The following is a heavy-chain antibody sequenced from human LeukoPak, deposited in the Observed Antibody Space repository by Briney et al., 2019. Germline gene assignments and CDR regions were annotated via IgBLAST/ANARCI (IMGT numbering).Heavy chain of an antibody. Sequence: GGSLRLSCAVSGFTFRSYAMNWIRQAPGKGLEWVSVITDSGTNTYYGDSVKGRFTVSRDNSKNTLYLQMNSLRAEDTAVYYCAKGSGSGWYGWLDPWGQGTLVTVSS. CDR3: AKGSGSGWYGWLDP. J-gene: IGHJ5*02. V-gene: IGHV3-23*01. CDR1: GFTFRSYA. CDR2: ITDSGTNT. D-gene: IGHD6-19*01.